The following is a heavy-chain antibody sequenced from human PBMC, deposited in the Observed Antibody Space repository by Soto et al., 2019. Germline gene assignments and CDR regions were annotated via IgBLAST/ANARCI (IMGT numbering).Heavy chain of an antibody. CDR2: IYYSGST. D-gene: IGHD3-16*02. J-gene: IGHJ5*02. CDR3: ARGGDYVWGSYRYPNWFDP. V-gene: IGHV4-30-4*01. CDR1: GGSISSGDYY. Sequence: QVQLQESGPGLVKPSQTLSLTCTVSGGSISSGDYYWSWIRQPPGKGLEWIGYIYYSGSTYYNPSLKSRVTTSVDTSKNQFSLKLSSVTAADTAVYYCARGGDYVWGSYRYPNWFDPWGQGTLVTVSS.